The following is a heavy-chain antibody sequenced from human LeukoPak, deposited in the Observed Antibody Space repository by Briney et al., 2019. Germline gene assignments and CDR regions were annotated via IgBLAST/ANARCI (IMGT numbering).Heavy chain of an antibody. CDR3: ARDPAPGLSVVRTIMDPFDI. CDR1: GGSISSGGYY. Sequence: PSETLSLTCTVSGGSISSGGYYWSWIRQHPGKGLEWIGYIYYSGTTYYNPSLKSRVTISVDTSKNQFSLKLTSVTAADTAVYYCARDPAPGLSVVRTIMDPFDIWGQGTMVTVSS. V-gene: IGHV4-30-4*08. D-gene: IGHD3-10*01. CDR2: IYYSGTT. J-gene: IGHJ3*02.